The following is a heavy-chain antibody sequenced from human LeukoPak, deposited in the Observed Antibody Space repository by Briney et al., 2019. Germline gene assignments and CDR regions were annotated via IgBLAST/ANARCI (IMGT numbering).Heavy chain of an antibody. V-gene: IGHV3-30*03. CDR3: QAEASTVAGTVY. CDR1: GFTFSSYG. Sequence: GRSLRLSCAASGFTFSSYGMHWVRQAPGKGLEWVAVISHDGSNKYYADSVKGRFTISRDNSKNTLYLQMNSLRAEDTAVYYCQAEASTVAGTVYWGQGTLVTVSS. D-gene: IGHD6-19*01. CDR2: ISHDGSNK. J-gene: IGHJ4*02.